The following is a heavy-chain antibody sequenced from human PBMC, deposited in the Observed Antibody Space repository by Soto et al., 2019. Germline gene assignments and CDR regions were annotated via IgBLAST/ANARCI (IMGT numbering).Heavy chain of an antibody. D-gene: IGHD3-3*01. J-gene: IGHJ6*02. CDR2: IYYTGST. CDR3: ARDQYDFRSGYYYYAMEV. Sequence: QVQLQESGPGLVKPSETLSLTCTVSGGSVSRENYYWSWLRQTPGQGLEWIGYIYYTGSTNYNPSLKGRVTMSVDTSRDQVSLRLRSATRAGTAVYYCARDQYDFRSGYYYYAMEVWGQGTKVTVSS. CDR1: GGSVSRENYY. V-gene: IGHV4-61*01.